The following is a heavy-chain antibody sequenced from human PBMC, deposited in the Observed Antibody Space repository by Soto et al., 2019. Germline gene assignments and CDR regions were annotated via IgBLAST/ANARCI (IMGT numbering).Heavy chain of an antibody. D-gene: IGHD3-3*01. V-gene: IGHV4-31*03. J-gene: IGHJ6*02. CDR3: ARDRRGLHYDFWSGLDV. Sequence: TLSLTCTVSGGSISSGGYYWSWIRQHPGKGLEWIGYIYYSGSTYYNPSLKSRVTISVDTSKNQFSLKLSSVTAADTAVYYCARDRRGLHYDFWSGLDVWGQGTTVTGSS. CDR2: IYYSGST. CDR1: GGSISSGGYY.